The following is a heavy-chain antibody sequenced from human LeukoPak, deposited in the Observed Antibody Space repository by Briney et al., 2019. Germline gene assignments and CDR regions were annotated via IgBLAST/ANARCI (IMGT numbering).Heavy chain of an antibody. J-gene: IGHJ4*02. V-gene: IGHV4-34*01. CDR1: GVSFICFH. Sequence: NSSETLSLTCAVYGVSFICFHWNWIRQPPGEGLEWIGDINHSGGTNYNPSLTSRVTISLDPSKNQFSLNLSSVTAADTAVYYCARASALLWFRNRGDFDYWGQGTLVTVSS. CDR3: ARASALLWFRNRGDFDY. CDR2: INHSGGT. D-gene: IGHD3-10*01.